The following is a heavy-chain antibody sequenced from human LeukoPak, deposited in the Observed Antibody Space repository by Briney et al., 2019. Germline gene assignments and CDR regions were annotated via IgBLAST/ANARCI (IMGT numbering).Heavy chain of an antibody. CDR1: GFTFSSYA. CDR2: ISGSGGST. V-gene: IGHV3-23*01. J-gene: IGHJ6*02. CDR3: ARGLCSTSCYSVPDHV. D-gene: IGHD2-2*01. Sequence: GGSLRLSCAASGFTFSSYAMGWVRQAPGKGLEWVSAISGSGGSTFYADSVKGRFTISRDNSKNTPYLQMNSLRAEDTAVYYCARGLCSTSCYSVPDHVWGQGTTVTVSS.